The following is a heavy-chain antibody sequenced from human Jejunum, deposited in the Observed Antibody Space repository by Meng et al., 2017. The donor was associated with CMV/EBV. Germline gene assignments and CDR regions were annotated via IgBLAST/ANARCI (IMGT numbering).Heavy chain of an antibody. J-gene: IGHJ5*02. CDR2: IYYTRSP. V-gene: IGHV4-59*01. CDR1: CGSIRSYF. D-gene: IGHD4-11*01. CDR3: ARDATLYSNFNWFDP. Sequence: SCGSIRSYFWRWIRPPPGKGLEWIGYIYYTRSPNSHPSLTSRVTISVDTSKNQFSLRLNSVTAADTAVNYCARDATLYSNFNWFDPWGQGTQVTVSS.